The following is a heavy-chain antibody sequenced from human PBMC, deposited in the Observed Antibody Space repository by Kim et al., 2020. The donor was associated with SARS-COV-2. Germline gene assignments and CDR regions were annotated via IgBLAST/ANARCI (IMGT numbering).Heavy chain of an antibody. D-gene: IGHD6-19*01. CDR3: AKGYDSGWPADAFDI. CDR2: ISYDGSNK. Sequence: GGSLRLSCAASGFTFSSYGMHWVRQAPGKGLEWVAVISYDGSNKYYADSVKGRFTISRDNSKNTLYLQMNSLRAEDTAVYYCAKGYDSGWPADAFDIWGQGTMFTVSS. J-gene: IGHJ3*02. CDR1: GFTFSSYG. V-gene: IGHV3-30*18.